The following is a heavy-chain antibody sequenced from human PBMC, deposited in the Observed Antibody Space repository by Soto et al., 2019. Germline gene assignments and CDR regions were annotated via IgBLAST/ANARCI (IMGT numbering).Heavy chain of an antibody. J-gene: IGHJ4*02. Sequence: SETLSLTCTVSGGSISSGAYYWSWIRQHPGKGLEWIGYIYYRGHTYYNPSLKSRVTISVDTSKNQFSLKLSSVTAADTAVYYCARLLLSGWPQYFFDYWGQGTLVTVSS. V-gene: IGHV4-31*03. CDR1: GGSISSGAYY. CDR3: ARLLLSGWPQYFFDY. CDR2: IYYRGHT. D-gene: IGHD6-19*01.